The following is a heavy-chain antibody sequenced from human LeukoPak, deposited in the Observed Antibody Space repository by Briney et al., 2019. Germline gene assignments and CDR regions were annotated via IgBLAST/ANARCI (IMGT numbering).Heavy chain of an antibody. Sequence: ASVKVSCKASGYTFSIYTLHWVRQAPGQGLEWMGWINTNTGNPTYAQGFTGRFVFSLDTSVSTAYLQISSLKAEDTAVYYCARDLPQDTLLRYFDWLPVGYGMDVWGQGTTVTVSS. V-gene: IGHV7-4-1*02. J-gene: IGHJ6*02. CDR1: GYTFSIYT. D-gene: IGHD3-9*01. CDR3: ARDLPQDTLLRYFDWLPVGYGMDV. CDR2: INTNTGNP.